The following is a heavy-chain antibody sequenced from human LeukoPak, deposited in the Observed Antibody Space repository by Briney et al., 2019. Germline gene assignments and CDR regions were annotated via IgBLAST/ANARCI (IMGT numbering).Heavy chain of an antibody. CDR1: GFTFSSYS. D-gene: IGHD4-17*01. J-gene: IGHJ4*02. V-gene: IGHV3-21*01. CDR2: ISSSSSYI. Sequence: PGGSLRLSCAASGFTFSSYSMNWVRQAPGKGLEWVSSISSSSSYIYYADSVKGRFTISRDNAKNSLYLQMNSLRAEDTAVYYCARDAYGDYAFDYWGQGTLVTVSS. CDR3: ARDAYGDYAFDY.